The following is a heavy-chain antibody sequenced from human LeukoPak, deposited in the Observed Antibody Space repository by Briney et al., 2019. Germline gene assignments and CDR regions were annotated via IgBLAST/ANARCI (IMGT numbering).Heavy chain of an antibody. CDR3: ARGGRYSGYYSPDY. D-gene: IGHD5-12*01. CDR2: ISSSTSYT. CDR1: GFTFSTYT. J-gene: IGHJ4*02. V-gene: IGHV3-21*05. Sequence: GGSLRLSCAASGFTFSTYTMHWVRQAPGKGLEWVSYISSSTSYTNYAGSVQGRFTISRDNAKNSLYLQMNSLRAEDSAMYYCARGGRYSGYYSPDYWGQGTLVTVSS.